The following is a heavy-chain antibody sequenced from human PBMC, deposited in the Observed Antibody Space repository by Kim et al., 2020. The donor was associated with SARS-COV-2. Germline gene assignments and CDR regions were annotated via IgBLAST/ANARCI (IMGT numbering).Heavy chain of an antibody. Sequence: GGSLRLSCAASGFTFSDHSMDWVRQAPGKGLEWIGRSLEKSNSHTPQHAGSVKGRFSFSRDDSKSSLYLQMNSLKSEDTAVYYCTADLVGSTGMAYWGQGILVTLAS. D-gene: IGHD1-26*01. V-gene: IGHV3-72*01. CDR1: GFTFSDHS. CDR3: TADLVGSTGMAY. CDR2: SLEKSNSHTP. J-gene: IGHJ4*02.